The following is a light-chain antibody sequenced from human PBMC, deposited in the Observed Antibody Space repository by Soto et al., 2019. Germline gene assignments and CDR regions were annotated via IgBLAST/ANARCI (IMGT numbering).Light chain of an antibody. J-gene: IGLJ2*01. Sequence: QSVLTQSPSASASLGASVKLTCTMSRGHRSYALAWHQQQPEKGPRFLMKFNSDGSHIKGDGIPDSFSGSSSGAERYLTSASLQSEHESDYYFQTWGTGSLFRGGTQLTAL. CDR2: FNSDGSH. V-gene: IGLV4-69*01. CDR3: QTWGTGSL. CDR1: RGHRSYA.